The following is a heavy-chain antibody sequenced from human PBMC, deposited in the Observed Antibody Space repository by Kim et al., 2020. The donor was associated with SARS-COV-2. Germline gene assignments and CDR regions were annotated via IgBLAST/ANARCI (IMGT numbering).Heavy chain of an antibody. J-gene: IGHJ4*02. CDR1: GFTFSSYA. CDR3: AIYNPDYGDHRGVGY. V-gene: IGHV3-23*01. D-gene: IGHD4-17*01. CDR2: ISGSGGST. Sequence: GGSLRLSCAASGFTFSSYAMSWVRQAPGKGLEWVSAISGSGGSTYYADSVKGRFTISRDNSKNTLYLQMNSLRAEDTAVYYCAIYNPDYGDHRGVGYWGQGTLVTVSS.